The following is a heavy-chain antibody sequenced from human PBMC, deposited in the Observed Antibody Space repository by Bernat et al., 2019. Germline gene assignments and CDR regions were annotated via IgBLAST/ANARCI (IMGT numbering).Heavy chain of an antibody. CDR1: GFIFNTNW. CDR2: INQDESER. Sequence: EVQLVESRGDLVQPGGSLRLPCAASGFIFNTNWMSWVRQAPGKGLEWVANINQDESERYCVDSVKGRFATSRDNAKNSLFLQKNSLRVEDTAVYYCARSPGTGTVDYWGPGTLVTVSS. CDR3: ARSPGTGTVDY. J-gene: IGHJ4*02. D-gene: IGHD1-1*01. V-gene: IGHV3-7*03.